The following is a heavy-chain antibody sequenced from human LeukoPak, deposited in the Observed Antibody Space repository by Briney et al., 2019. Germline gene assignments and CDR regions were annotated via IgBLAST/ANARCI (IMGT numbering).Heavy chain of an antibody. Sequence: GESLKISCKGSGYTFSSYWIGWVRQMPGKGLEWMGIIHPGDSDTRYSPSFQGQVTISADKSISTAYLQWSSLKASDTAMYYCARGYSGHYFFYGMDVWGQGTTVTVSS. CDR1: GYTFSSYW. V-gene: IGHV5-51*01. CDR2: IHPGDSDT. CDR3: ARGYSGHYFFYGMDV. D-gene: IGHD5-12*01. J-gene: IGHJ6*02.